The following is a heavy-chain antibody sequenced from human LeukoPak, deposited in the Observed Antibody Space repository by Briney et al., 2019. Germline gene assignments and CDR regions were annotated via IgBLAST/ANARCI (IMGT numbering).Heavy chain of an antibody. CDR3: ARGVLLQGRGAFDI. V-gene: IGHV1-2*02. Sequence: ASVKVSCKASGYTFTVYYIHWLRQAPGQGLEWMGWVIPNSGGTNSAQNFEDRVTTTRDTSINTAYMELSSLTYDDTAVYYCARGVLLQGRGAFDIWGQGTMVTVSS. CDR1: GYTFTVYY. J-gene: IGHJ3*02. CDR2: VIPNSGGT. D-gene: IGHD2-15*01.